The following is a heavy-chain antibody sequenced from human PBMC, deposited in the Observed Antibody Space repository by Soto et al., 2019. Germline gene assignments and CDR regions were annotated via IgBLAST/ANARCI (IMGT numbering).Heavy chain of an antibody. CDR2: IYSIGST. J-gene: IGHJ5*02. CDR3: ARGTWYYDILTGYRTGNWFDP. V-gene: IGHV4-59*12. CDR1: GGSISGYY. Sequence: SETLSLTCTVSGGSISGYYWSWLRQPPGKGLEWIGYIYSIGSTNYNPSLKSRVTISVDTSKNQFPLKLSSVTAADTAVYYCARGTWYYDILTGYRTGNWFDPWGQGTLVTVSS. D-gene: IGHD3-9*01.